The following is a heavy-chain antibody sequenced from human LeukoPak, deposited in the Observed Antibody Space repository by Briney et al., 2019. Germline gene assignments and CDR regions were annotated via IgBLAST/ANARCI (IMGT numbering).Heavy chain of an antibody. CDR2: IKEDGSEI. CDR1: AFTFSSYW. J-gene: IGHJ4*02. CDR3: ASEWVGWYGVIDY. V-gene: IGHV3-7*01. Sequence: PGGSLRLSCAASAFTFSSYWMSWVRQAPGKGPEWVANIKEDGSEIHYVDSVKGRFTISRDNAKNSLYLQLNSLRAEDTAVYYCASEWVGWYGVIDYWGQGTLVTVSS. D-gene: IGHD6-19*01.